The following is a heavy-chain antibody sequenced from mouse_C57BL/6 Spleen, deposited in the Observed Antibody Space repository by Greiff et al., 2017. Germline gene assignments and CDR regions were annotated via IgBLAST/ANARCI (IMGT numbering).Heavy chain of an antibody. CDR1: GFNIKDYY. V-gene: IGHV14-2*01. CDR3: ARSSPTVVVDY. D-gene: IGHD1-1*01. CDR2: IDPEDGEP. Sequence: EVQLQQSGAELVKPGASVKLSCTASGFNIKDYYMHWVKQRTEQGLEWIGRIDPEDGEPKYAPKFQGKATITADTSSNTAYLQLSSLTSEDTAVYYCARSSPTVVVDYWGQGTTLTVSS. J-gene: IGHJ2*01.